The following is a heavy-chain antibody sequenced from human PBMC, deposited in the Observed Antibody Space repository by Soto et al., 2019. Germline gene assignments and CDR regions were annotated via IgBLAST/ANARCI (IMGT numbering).Heavy chain of an antibody. Sequence: SETLSLTCAVSGGSISSSNWWSWVRQPPGKGLEWIGEIYHSGSTNYNPSLKSRVTISVDKSKNQFSLKLSSVTAADTAVYYCARFDYYDSSGYLDFGPKWGQGTLVTVSS. V-gene: IGHV4-4*02. CDR1: GGSISSSNW. J-gene: IGHJ4*02. CDR3: ARFDYYDSSGYLDFGPK. D-gene: IGHD3-22*01. CDR2: IYHSGST.